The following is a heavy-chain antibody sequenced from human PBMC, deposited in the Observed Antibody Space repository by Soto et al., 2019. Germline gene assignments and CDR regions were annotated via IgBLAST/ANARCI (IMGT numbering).Heavy chain of an antibody. CDR2: IYYSGST. CDR1: GGSISPDY. V-gene: IGHV4-59*01. J-gene: IGHJ5*01. Sequence: SETLSLTCTVSGGSISPDYWGWIRQPPGKGLEWIAYIYYSGSTNYNPSLRSRVTMSVDMSKNQFSLELSSLTTADTAVYYCARSPLRNLNWFDSWGQGTLVTVS. CDR3: ARSPLRNLNWFDS.